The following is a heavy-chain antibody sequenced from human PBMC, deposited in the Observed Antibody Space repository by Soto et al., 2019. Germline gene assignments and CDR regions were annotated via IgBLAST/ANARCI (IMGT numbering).Heavy chain of an antibody. CDR2: ITGDGNRA. J-gene: IGHJ4*02. V-gene: IGHV3-23*01. CDR1: EFTFSNYA. D-gene: IGHD3-22*01. CDR3: ANGFREFYRDSSGYYIRDQ. Sequence: EVQLLESGGGLVQPGGSLRLSCAASEFTFSNYAMTWVRQAPGKGLQWVSSITGDGNRAYYADSVTGRFTVSRDNSKKVLYLQMLTWGVEDADVYDCANGFREFYRDSSGYYIRDQWGQGTLVTVSS.